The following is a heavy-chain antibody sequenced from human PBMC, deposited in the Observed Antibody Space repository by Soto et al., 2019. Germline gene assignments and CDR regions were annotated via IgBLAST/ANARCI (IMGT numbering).Heavy chain of an antibody. CDR3: ARGGSDYYFDY. Sequence: EVQLVESGGGLVQPGGSLRLSCAASGFTFSSYAMHWVRQAPGKGLEYVSTINRNGDSTYYANSVKGRFTISRDNSKNTLYLQMSSLRAEDMAVYYCARGGSDYYFDYWGQGTLVTVSS. CDR1: GFTFSSYA. V-gene: IGHV3-64*01. J-gene: IGHJ4*02. CDR2: INRNGDST. D-gene: IGHD2-21*02.